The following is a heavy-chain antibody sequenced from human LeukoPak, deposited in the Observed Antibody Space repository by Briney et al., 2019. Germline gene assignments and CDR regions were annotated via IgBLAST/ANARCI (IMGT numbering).Heavy chain of an antibody. Sequence: GGSLRLSCAASGFTFSSYWMDWVRRAPGKGLEWVANIKQDGSEKYYVNTVKGRFTISRDNAQNSLYLQMNSLRGEDTAVYYCARVRGGYCSGTSCYNAFDIWGQGTMVTVSS. CDR3: ARVRGGYCSGTSCYNAFDI. D-gene: IGHD2-2*02. J-gene: IGHJ3*02. V-gene: IGHV3-7*01. CDR1: GFTFSSYW. CDR2: IKQDGSEK.